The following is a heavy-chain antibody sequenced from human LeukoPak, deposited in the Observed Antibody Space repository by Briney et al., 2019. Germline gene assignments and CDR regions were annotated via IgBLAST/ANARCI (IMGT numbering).Heavy chain of an antibody. J-gene: IGHJ4*02. Sequence: GASVKVSCKAYGYTFTSYTMNWVRQAPGQGFEWMGWINTNTGNPTYAQGFTGRFVFSLDTSVSTAYLQISSLKAEDTAVYYCARRGEQPVRDLFDYWGQGTLVTVSS. CDR1: GYTFTSYT. V-gene: IGHV7-4-1*02. CDR2: INTNTGNP. CDR3: ARRGEQPVRDLFDY. D-gene: IGHD6-13*01.